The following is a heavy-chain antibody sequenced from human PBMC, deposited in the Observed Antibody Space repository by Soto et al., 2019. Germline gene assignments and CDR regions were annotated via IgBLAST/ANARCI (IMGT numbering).Heavy chain of an antibody. CDR1: GNSITSSY. CDR2: IYYSGST. CDR3: ASSNIAAAGFYYYGMDV. Sequence: SVILSLTCSDYGNSITSSYWSWIWDLPGKGLEWIGYIYYSGSTNYNPSLKSRVTISVDTSKNQFSLNLSSVTAADTAVYYCASSNIAAAGFYYYGMDVWGRGTTVT. V-gene: IGHV4-59*07. J-gene: IGHJ6*02. D-gene: IGHD6-13*01.